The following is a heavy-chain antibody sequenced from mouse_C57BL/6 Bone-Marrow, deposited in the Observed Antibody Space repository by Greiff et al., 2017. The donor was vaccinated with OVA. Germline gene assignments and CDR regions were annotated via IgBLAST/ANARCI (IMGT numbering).Heavy chain of an antibody. Sequence: VQLQQPGAELVKPGSSVKLSCTASGYTFTSYWMHWVKQRPGQGLEWIGMIHPNSGSTNYNEKFKSKSTLTVDKSSSTSYMQLSSLTSEDSAVYYCARGSDYAMDYWGQGTSVTVSS. CDR1: GYTFTSYW. V-gene: IGHV1-64*01. CDR2: IHPNSGST. J-gene: IGHJ4*01. CDR3: ARGSDYAMDY.